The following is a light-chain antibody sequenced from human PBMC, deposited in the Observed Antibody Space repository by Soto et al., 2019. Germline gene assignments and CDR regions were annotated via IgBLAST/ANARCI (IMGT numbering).Light chain of an antibody. V-gene: IGKV1-5*03. CDR3: LKYSSGSPWT. J-gene: IGKJ1*01. CDR2: KAS. CDR1: QSTSSW. Sequence: DIQMTQSPSTLSASVGDRVTITCRASQSTSSWLAWYQQKPGKAPKLLIYKASSLGSGVPPRFSGSGSVTDFSLTISSLQPDDFATYYCLKYSSGSPWTFGQGTKVEVK.